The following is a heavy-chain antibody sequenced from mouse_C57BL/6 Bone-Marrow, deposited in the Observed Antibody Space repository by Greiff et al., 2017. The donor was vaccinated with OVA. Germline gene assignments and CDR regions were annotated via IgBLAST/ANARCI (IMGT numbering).Heavy chain of an antibody. V-gene: IGHV5-4*01. D-gene: IGHD1-1*01. CDR3: ARGVTTVALDY. J-gene: IGHJ2*01. CDR2: ISDGGSYT. Sequence: EVHLVESGGGLVKPGGSLKLSCAASGFTFSSYAMSWVRQTPEKRLEWVATISDGGSYTYYPDNVKGRFTISRDNAKNNLYLQMSHLKSEDTAMYYCARGVTTVALDYWGQGTTLTVSS. CDR1: GFTFSSYA.